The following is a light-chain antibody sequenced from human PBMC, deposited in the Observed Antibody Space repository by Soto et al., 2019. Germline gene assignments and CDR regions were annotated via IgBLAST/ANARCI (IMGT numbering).Light chain of an antibody. CDR3: QQRSNWPLT. Sequence: EIVLTQSPATLSLSPGERATLSCRASQSVSSYLAWYQQKPGQAPRLLIYDASNRATGIPARFSGSGSGTDFTLTLSSLEPEDFAVYYRQQRSNWPLTFGGGTKVAIK. V-gene: IGKV3-11*01. CDR2: DAS. CDR1: QSVSSY. J-gene: IGKJ4*01.